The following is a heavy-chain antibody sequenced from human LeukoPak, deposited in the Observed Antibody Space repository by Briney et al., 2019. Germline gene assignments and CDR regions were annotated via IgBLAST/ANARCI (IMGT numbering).Heavy chain of an antibody. J-gene: IGHJ4*02. CDR2: INPNSGGT. Sequence: ASVKVSCKASGYTFTGYYMHWVRQAPGQGLEWMGWINPNSGGTNYAQKFQGRVTMTRDTSISTAYMELSRLRSDDTAVYYCARANAFDYDILTGYPTWGYYFDYWGQGTLVTVSS. V-gene: IGHV1-2*02. D-gene: IGHD3-9*01. CDR3: ARANAFDYDILTGYPTWGYYFDY. CDR1: GYTFTGYY.